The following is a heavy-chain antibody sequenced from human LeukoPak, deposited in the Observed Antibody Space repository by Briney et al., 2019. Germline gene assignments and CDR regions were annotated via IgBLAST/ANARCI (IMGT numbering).Heavy chain of an antibody. CDR2: INHSGST. CDR3: ARGAQTYYDKAPVDY. Sequence: SETLSLTCAVYGGSFSGYYWSWIRQPPGKGLEWIGEINHSGSTNYNPSLKSRVTISVDTSKSQFSLKLNSMTAADTAVYYCARGAQTYYDKAPVDYWGQGTLVTVSS. D-gene: IGHD3-22*01. J-gene: IGHJ4*02. CDR1: GGSFSGYY. V-gene: IGHV4-34*01.